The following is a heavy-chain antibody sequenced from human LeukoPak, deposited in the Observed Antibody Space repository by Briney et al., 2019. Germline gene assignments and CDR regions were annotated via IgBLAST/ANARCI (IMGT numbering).Heavy chain of an antibody. J-gene: IGHJ4*02. CDR3: ARGGYYDSSGYYYDY. CDR2: IYYSGDT. D-gene: IGHD3-22*01. CDR1: DGSISSNSYY. V-gene: IGHV4-39*07. Sequence: SETLSLTCAVPDGSISSNSYYWGWIRQPPGKGLEWIGSIYYSGDTYYNPPLKSRVTLSVDMSKNQFSLKLSSVTAADTAVYYCARGGYYDSSGYYYDYWGQGTLVTVSS.